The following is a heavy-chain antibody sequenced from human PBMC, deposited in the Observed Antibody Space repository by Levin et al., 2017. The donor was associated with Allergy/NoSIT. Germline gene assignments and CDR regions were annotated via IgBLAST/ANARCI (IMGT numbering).Heavy chain of an antibody. Sequence: GGSLRLSCAASGFTFSSYAMHWVRQAPGKGLEWVAVISYDGSNKYYADSVKGRFTISRDNSKNTLYLQMNSLRAEDTAVYYCARDYSSGWSDAFDIWGQGTMVTVSS. CDR1: GFTFSSYA. V-gene: IGHV3-30-3*01. J-gene: IGHJ3*02. CDR2: ISYDGSNK. CDR3: ARDYSSGWSDAFDI. D-gene: IGHD6-19*01.